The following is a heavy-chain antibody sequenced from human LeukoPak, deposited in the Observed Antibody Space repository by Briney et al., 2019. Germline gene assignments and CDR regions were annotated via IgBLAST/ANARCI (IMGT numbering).Heavy chain of an antibody. J-gene: IGHJ6*02. CDR3: ARNQQLGGHSYYYYGMDV. D-gene: IGHD3-16*01. Sequence: SGGSLRRSVAASGFTFSSNARSWVRQAPGRGLEWFSGIIGSGVTTYYADSGKGRFTISRDNSKNTLYLQMNSLRADDTAIYYCARNQQLGGHSYYYYGMDVWGQGTTVTVSS. CDR1: GFTFSSNA. CDR2: IIGSGVTT. V-gene: IGHV3-23*01.